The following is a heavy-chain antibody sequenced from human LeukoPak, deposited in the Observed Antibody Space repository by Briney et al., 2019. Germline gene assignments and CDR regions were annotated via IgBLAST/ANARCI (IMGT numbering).Heavy chain of an antibody. CDR2: IKSKTDGGTT. Sequence: GGSLRLSCAASGFTFSNAWMSWVRQAPGKGLEWVGRIKSKTDGGTTDYAAPVKGRFTISRDDSKNTLYLQMNSLKTEDTAVYYCTTHTYYDFWSGYCSFDYWGQGTLVTVSS. CDR3: TTHTYYDFWSGYCSFDY. J-gene: IGHJ4*02. V-gene: IGHV3-15*01. D-gene: IGHD3-3*01. CDR1: GFTFSNAW.